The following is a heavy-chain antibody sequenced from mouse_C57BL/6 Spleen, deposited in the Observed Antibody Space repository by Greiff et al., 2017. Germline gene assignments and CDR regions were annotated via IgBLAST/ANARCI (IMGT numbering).Heavy chain of an antibody. CDR1: GYSITSGYY. Sequence: VQLQQSGPGLVKPSQSLSLTCSVTGYSITSGYYWNWIRQFPGNKLEWMGYISYDGSNNYNPSLKNRISITRNTSKNQFFLKLNSVTTEDTATYYCASGNYYGNSWFAYWGQGTLVTVSA. CDR3: ASGNYYGNSWFAY. CDR2: ISYDGSN. V-gene: IGHV3-6*01. D-gene: IGHD2-1*01. J-gene: IGHJ3*01.